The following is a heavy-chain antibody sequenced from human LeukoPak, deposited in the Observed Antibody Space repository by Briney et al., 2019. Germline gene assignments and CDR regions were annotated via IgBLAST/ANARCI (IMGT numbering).Heavy chain of an antibody. V-gene: IGHV5-51*01. D-gene: IGHD3-10*01. J-gene: IGHJ4*02. CDR3: AGPAWRYYYGSGSSSYYFDY. CDR2: IYPGDSDT. Sequence: GESLKISCKGSGYSFTSYWIGWVRQMPGKGLEWMGIIYPGDSDTRYSPSFQGQVTISADKSISTAYLQWSSLKASDTAMYYCAGPAWRYYYGSGSSSYYFDYWGQGTLVIVSS. CDR1: GYSFTSYW.